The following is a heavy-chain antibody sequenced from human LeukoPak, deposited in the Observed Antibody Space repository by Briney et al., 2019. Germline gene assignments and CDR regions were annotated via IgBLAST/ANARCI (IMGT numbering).Heavy chain of an antibody. D-gene: IGHD5-12*01. CDR2: INHSGST. Sequence: RPSETLSLTCAVYGGSFSGYYWSWIRQPPGKGLEWIGEINHSGSTNYNPSLKGRVTISVDTSKNQFSLKLSSVTAADTAVYYCARARPRRVARGYSGYDYPSWDYWGQGTLVTVSS. J-gene: IGHJ4*02. CDR3: ARARPRRVARGYSGYDYPSWDY. V-gene: IGHV4-34*01. CDR1: GGSFSGYY.